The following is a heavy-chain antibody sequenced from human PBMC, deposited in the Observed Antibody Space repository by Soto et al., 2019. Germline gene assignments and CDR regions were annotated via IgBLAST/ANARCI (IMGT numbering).Heavy chain of an antibody. D-gene: IGHD6-19*01. CDR1: GASISTNNY. V-gene: IGHV4-39*01. Sequence: QLQLQESGPGLVKPSETLSLTCNVSGASISTNNYWGWFRLPPGKGLEWIGSIYYTGNSCYTPSLKSRVTISVDTSRNQFSLKLNSVTAADTAVYYCARHAQWLIRAYWGQGTLVTVSS. CDR2: IYYTGNS. J-gene: IGHJ4*02. CDR3: ARHAQWLIRAY.